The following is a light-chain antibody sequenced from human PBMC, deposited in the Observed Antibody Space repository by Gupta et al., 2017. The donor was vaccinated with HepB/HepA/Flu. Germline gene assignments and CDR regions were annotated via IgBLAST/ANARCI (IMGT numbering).Light chain of an antibody. CDR1: QSINTW. CDR2: KAS. V-gene: IGKV1-5*03. J-gene: IGKJ4*01. Sequence: DIQMTQSPSTLSASVGDRVTITCRASQSINTWLAWYQQKPGKAPKVLIYKASNLQSGVSSRFSGSGSGTEFTLTISSLQPDDFATYYCQQANSYPITFGGGTTVEIK. CDR3: QQANSYPIT.